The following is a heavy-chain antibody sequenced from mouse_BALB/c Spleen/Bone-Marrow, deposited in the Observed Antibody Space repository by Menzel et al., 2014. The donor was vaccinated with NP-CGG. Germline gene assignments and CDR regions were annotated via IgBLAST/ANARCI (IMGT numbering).Heavy chain of an antibody. V-gene: IGHV7-1*02. Sequence: EAMLVESGGGLVQPGDSLRLSCATSGFTFSDFYMEWVRQPPGKRLEWIATSRNKAKYYTTEYSASVKGRFIVSRDTSQSVLCLQMNALRAEDTAIYYCARDVGYGNYFVYWGQGTLVTVSA. D-gene: IGHD2-10*02. CDR1: GFTFSDFY. CDR3: ARDVGYGNYFVY. CDR2: SRNKAKYYTT. J-gene: IGHJ3*01.